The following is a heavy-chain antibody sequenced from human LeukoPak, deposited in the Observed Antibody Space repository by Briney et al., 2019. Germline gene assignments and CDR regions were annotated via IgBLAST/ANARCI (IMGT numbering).Heavy chain of an antibody. CDR2: IYYSGST. V-gene: IGHV4-59*01. CDR1: GGSISSYY. Sequence: SETLSLTCTVSGGSISSYYWSWIRQPPGKGLEWIGYIYYSGSTNYNPSLKRRVTISVDTSKNQFSLKLSSVTAADTAVYYCARDSLYSNGWYTDYWGQGTLVTVSS. D-gene: IGHD6-19*01. CDR3: ARDSLYSNGWYTDY. J-gene: IGHJ4*02.